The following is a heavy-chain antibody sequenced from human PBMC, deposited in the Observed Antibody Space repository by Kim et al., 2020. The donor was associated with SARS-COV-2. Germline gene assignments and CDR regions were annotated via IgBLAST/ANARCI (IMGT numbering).Heavy chain of an antibody. Sequence: ASVKVSCKASGYTFTRSDINWVRQATGQGLEWMGWMNPETGNTDYAQKFQGRVTMTRRTSTSTAYMELSSLRSEDTAVYYCAKISEYSSGPDYWGQGTLVTVSS. D-gene: IGHD6-19*01. J-gene: IGHJ4*02. CDR1: GYTFTRSD. V-gene: IGHV1-8*01. CDR2: MNPETGNT. CDR3: AKISEYSSGPDY.